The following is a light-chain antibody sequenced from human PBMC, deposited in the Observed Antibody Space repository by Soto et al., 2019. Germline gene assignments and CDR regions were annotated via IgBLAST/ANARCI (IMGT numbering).Light chain of an antibody. CDR3: SSYTSSTTLVV. Sequence: QSALTQPASVSGSPVQAITISCTGTSSDVGGYNYVSWYQQYPGKAPKLMIYDVTNRPSEVSHRFSGSKSGNTASLTISGLQAEDEADYYCSSYTSSTTLVVFGGGTKLTVL. CDR2: DVT. V-gene: IGLV2-14*03. CDR1: SSDVGGYNY. J-gene: IGLJ2*01.